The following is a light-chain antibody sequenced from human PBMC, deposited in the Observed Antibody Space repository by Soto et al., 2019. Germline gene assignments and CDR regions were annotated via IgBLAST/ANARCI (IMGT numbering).Light chain of an antibody. CDR3: QQYGSSPLT. CDR2: GAS. CDR1: QSVNYSY. J-gene: IGKJ4*01. V-gene: IGKV3-20*01. Sequence: EIVLTQSPGTLSLSPGERATLSCRASQSVNYSYLAWYQQKPGQAPRLLIYGASSRATDIPGRFSGSGSGTDFTLTISRLEPEDFAVYYCQQYGSSPLTFGGGTKVEIK.